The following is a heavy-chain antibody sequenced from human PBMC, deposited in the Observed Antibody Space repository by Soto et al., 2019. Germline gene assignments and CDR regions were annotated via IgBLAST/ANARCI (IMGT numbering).Heavy chain of an antibody. CDR1: GGSISRGDYY. V-gene: IGHV4-30-4*01. CDR2: IYYSGKT. CDR3: ARAGIRGFDS. J-gene: IGHJ4*02. Sequence: SETLSLTCTVSGGSISRGDYYWSWIRQPPGKGLEWIGYIYYSGKTYYNPSLESRLTMSVDTSNNHFSLRLSSVTAADTAVYYCARAGIRGFDSWGRGTLVTVSS.